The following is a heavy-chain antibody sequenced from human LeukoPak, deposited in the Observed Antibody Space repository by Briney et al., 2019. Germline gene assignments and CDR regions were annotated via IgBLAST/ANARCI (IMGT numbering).Heavy chain of an antibody. D-gene: IGHD5-12*01. CDR2: IYYSGST. V-gene: IGHV4-59*12. CDR1: GGSISSFY. Sequence: PSETLSLTCTVSGGSISSFYWTWVRQPPGKGLEWVGYIYYSGSTYYNPSLKSRGTISVDTSKNQFSLKLSSVTAADTAVYYCARGGYSGYTSDAFDIWGQGTMVTVSS. J-gene: IGHJ3*02. CDR3: ARGGYSGYTSDAFDI.